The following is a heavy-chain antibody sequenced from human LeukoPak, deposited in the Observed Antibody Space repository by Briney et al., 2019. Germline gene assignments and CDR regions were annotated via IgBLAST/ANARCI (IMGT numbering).Heavy chain of an antibody. CDR2: IYYSGST. V-gene: IGHV4-59*01. D-gene: IGHD6-6*01. J-gene: IGHJ5*02. CDR1: GGSISTYY. CDR3: ARGSRLVIAARPGWFDP. Sequence: SETLSLTCTVSGGSISTYYGNWIRQPPGKGLEWIGYIYYSGSTNYNPSLKSRVTISVDTSKNQFSLKLSSVTAADTAVYYCARGSRLVIAARPGWFDPWGQGTLVTVSS.